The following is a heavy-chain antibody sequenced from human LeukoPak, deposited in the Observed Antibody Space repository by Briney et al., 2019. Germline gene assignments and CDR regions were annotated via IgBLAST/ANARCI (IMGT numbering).Heavy chain of an antibody. V-gene: IGHV3-11*04. CDR1: GFTFSDYY. CDR2: LSSSGGII. Sequence: KPGGSLRLSCAASGFTFSDYYMSWIRQAPGKGLEWVSYLSSSGGIIYYADSVKGRFTISRDNAKNSLYLQMNSLRAEGTAVYYCARRSGDPQTDYFDYWGQGTLVTVSS. CDR3: ARRSGDPQTDYFDY. D-gene: IGHD4-17*01. J-gene: IGHJ4*02.